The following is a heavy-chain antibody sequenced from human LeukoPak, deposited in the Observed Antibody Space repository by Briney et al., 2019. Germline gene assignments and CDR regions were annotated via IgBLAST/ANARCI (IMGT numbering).Heavy chain of an antibody. CDR3: ARVHAAAGDY. V-gene: IGHV3-21*01. Sequence: PGGPLRLSCAASGFTFSSYSMNWVRQAPGKGLEWVSSISSTSTYIYYADSVKGRFTISRDNAKNSLYLQMNSLRAEDTAVYYCARVHAAAGDYWGQGTLVTVSS. D-gene: IGHD6-13*01. CDR1: GFTFSSYS. J-gene: IGHJ4*02. CDR2: ISSTSTYI.